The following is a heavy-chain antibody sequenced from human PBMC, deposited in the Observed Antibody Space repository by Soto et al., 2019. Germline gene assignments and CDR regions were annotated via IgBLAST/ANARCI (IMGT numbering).Heavy chain of an antibody. J-gene: IGHJ6*02. CDR1: GGTFSSYA. V-gene: IGHV1-69*06. Sequence: ASVKVSCKASGGTFSSYAISWVRQAPGQGLEWMGGIIPIFGTANYAQKFQGRVTITADKSTSTAYMELSSLRSEDTAVYYCARGGEVVPAAIDYYYYGMDVWGQGTTVTVSS. D-gene: IGHD2-2*01. CDR2: IIPIFGTA. CDR3: ARGGEVVPAAIDYYYYGMDV.